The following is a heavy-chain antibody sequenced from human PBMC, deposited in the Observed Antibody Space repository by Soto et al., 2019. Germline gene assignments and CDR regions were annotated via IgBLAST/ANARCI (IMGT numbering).Heavy chain of an antibody. D-gene: IGHD6-6*01. CDR2: VHDTGTT. CDR1: GGSVSSGGNY. Sequence: QLQLQESGPGLVKPSETLSLTCAVSGGSVSSGGNYWGWIRQSPGKGLEWIGSVHDTGTTHYNPSLTRRATISVDKSKNQFSLNVNTVTAADTAVYYCARGLSSPSAAGVWGQGTLVTVSS. J-gene: IGHJ4*02. V-gene: IGHV4-39*01. CDR3: ARGLSSPSAAGV.